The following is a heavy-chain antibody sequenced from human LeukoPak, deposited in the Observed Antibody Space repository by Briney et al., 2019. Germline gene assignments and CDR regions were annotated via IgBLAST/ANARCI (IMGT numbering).Heavy chain of an antibody. D-gene: IGHD6-13*01. CDR3: ARFPTDSSTLFDY. J-gene: IGHJ4*02. CDR2: IYPGDSDT. Sequence: GESLKISCKVAGYNFATYWIGWVRQMSGKGLEWMGIIYPGDSDTRYSPSFQGQVTISADKSVTTADLQWSSLTASDTAMYYCARFPTDSSTLFDYWGQGTLVTVSS. V-gene: IGHV5-51*01. CDR1: GYNFATYW.